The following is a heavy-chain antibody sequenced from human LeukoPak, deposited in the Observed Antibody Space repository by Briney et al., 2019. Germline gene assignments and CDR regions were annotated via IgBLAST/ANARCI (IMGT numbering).Heavy chain of an antibody. CDR2: INHSGST. J-gene: IGHJ3*02. Sequence: SETLSLTCAVYGGSFSGYYWSWIRQPPGKGLEWIGEINHSGSTNYNPSLKSRVTISVDTSKNQFSLKLSSVPAADRAVYYCARVPQRYYYDSSGYYFSGAFDIWGQGTMVTVSS. V-gene: IGHV4-34*01. CDR3: ARVPQRYYYDSSGYYFSGAFDI. CDR1: GGSFSGYY. D-gene: IGHD3-22*01.